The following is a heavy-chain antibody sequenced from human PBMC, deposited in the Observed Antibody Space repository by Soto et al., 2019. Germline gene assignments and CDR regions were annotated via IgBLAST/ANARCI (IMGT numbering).Heavy chain of an antibody. D-gene: IGHD3-22*01. V-gene: IGHV3-43D*04. CDR2: TNSDGTDS. CDR1: GFDFEDYA. Sequence: LRLSCAAAGFDFEDYAMHWVRQVPGKGLEGVSLTNSDGTDSYYMDSVKGRFTITRDNAKSTLYLQMDRMRPEDTALYFCAKSLYYYDSSPLDHWGQGTLVTVSS. CDR3: AKSLYYYDSSPLDH. J-gene: IGHJ4*02.